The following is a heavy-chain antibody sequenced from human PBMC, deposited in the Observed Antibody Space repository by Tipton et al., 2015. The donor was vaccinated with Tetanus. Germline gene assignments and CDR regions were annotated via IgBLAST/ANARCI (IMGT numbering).Heavy chain of an antibody. Sequence: TLSLTCTVSGGSISSYYWSWIRQPPGKGLEWIGYIYYSGSTYLNPSLKSRVTISVDTSKNQFSLNLTSVTAADTAFYYCARQSCSGGSCRFDPWGQGTLVTVSS. CDR3: ARQSCSGGSCRFDP. J-gene: IGHJ5*02. CDR2: IYYSGST. V-gene: IGHV4-59*08. CDR1: GGSISSYY. D-gene: IGHD2-15*01.